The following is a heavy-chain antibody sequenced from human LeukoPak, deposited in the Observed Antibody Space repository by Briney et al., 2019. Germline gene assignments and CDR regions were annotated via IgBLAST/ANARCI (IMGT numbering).Heavy chain of an antibody. Sequence: GGSLRLSCAASGFTFSSYSMNWVRQAPGKGLEWVSSISSSSSYIYYADSVKGRFTISRDNAKNSLYLQMNSLRAEDTAVYYCARKSNSGSYYDASLPGDCWGQGTLVTVSS. CDR2: ISSSSSYI. CDR3: ARKSNSGSYYDASLPGDC. CDR1: GFTFSSYS. V-gene: IGHV3-21*01. D-gene: IGHD1-26*01. J-gene: IGHJ4*02.